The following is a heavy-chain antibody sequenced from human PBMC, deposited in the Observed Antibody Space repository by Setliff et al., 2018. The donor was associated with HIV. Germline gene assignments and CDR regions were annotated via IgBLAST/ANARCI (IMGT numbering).Heavy chain of an antibody. CDR2: ISAYNGNT. V-gene: IGHV1-18*01. CDR3: ARANYDILTAFEGEWDY. J-gene: IGHJ4*02. Sequence: ASVKVSCKTSGYSFIRNGISWVRQAPGQGLEWMGWISAYNGNTNYAQKLQGRVTMTTDTSTNTAYMELRSLRSDDTAVYYCARANYDILTAFEGEWDYWGQGTLVTVSS. CDR1: GYSFIRNG. D-gene: IGHD3-9*01.